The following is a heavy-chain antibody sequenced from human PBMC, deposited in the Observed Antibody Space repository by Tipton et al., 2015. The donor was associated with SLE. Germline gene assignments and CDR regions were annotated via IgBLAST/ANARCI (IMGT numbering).Heavy chain of an antibody. CDR1: GFTFSDYY. V-gene: IGHV3-11*06. CDR3: ARDDYSRDGYNPGAFDI. D-gene: IGHD5-24*01. Sequence: SLRLSCAASGFTFSDYYMSWIRQAPGKGLEWVSYISSSSSYTNYADSAKGRFTISRDNAKNSLYLQMNSLRAEDTAVYYCARDDYSRDGYNPGAFDIWGQGTMVTVSS. J-gene: IGHJ3*02. CDR2: ISSSSSYT.